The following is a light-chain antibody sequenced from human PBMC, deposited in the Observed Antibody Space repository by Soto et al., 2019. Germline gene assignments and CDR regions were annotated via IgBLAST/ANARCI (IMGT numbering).Light chain of an antibody. Sequence: EIVLTQSPGTLSLSPGERATLSCWASQTVTSTYLAWYQQKPGQAPRLLIYATSSRATGIPDRFSGSGYGTDFTLTISRQEPEDSAVYYCQEFGNSRTFGQRTKLEIK. CDR1: QTVTSTY. CDR3: QEFGNSRT. V-gene: IGKV3-20*01. CDR2: ATS. J-gene: IGKJ2*01.